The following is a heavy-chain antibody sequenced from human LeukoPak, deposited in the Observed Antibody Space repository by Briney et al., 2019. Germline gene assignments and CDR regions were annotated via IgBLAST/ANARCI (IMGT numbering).Heavy chain of an antibody. Sequence: SETLSLTCTVSGGSISSYYWSWIRQPPGKGLEYIGYIYYSGSTNYNPSLKSRLTISVDTSKNQFSLKLSSVTAADTAVCYCARETSQKGAHYMDVWGKGTTVTISS. J-gene: IGHJ6*03. CDR2: IYYSGST. D-gene: IGHD3-16*01. CDR1: GGSISSYY. V-gene: IGHV4-59*01. CDR3: ARETSQKGAHYMDV.